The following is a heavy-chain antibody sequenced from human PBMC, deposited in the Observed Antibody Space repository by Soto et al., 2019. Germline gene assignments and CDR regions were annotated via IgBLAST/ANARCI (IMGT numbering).Heavy chain of an antibody. D-gene: IGHD3-3*01. CDR3: ARVNYDFWSGYKVFVPVHWLDP. CDR2: IIPIFGTA. V-gene: IGHV1-69*13. Sequence: ASVKVSCKASGGTFSSYAISWVRQAPGQGLEWMGGIIPIFGTANYAQKFQGRVTITADESTSTAYMELSSLRSDDTAVYYCARVNYDFWSGYKVFVPVHWLDPWGQGTLVTVSS. CDR1: GGTFSSYA. J-gene: IGHJ5*02.